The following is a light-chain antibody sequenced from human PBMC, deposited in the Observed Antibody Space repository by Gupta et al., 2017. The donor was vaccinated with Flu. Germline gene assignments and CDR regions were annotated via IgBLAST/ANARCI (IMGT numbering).Light chain of an antibody. Sequence: PATLSVSPGERATLSCRASQSVSSNLAWYQQKPGQAPRLVIYDASTRAPGIPARFSGSGSGTEFTLTISSLQSEDFAVYYCQQYNNWRLTFGGGTKLEIK. CDR1: QSVSSN. V-gene: IGKV3-15*01. J-gene: IGKJ2*01. CDR2: DAS. CDR3: QQYNNWRLT.